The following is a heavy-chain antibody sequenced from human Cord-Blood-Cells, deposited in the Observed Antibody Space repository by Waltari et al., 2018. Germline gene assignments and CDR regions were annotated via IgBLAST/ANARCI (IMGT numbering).Heavy chain of an antibody. CDR2: IYYSGST. D-gene: IGHD4-17*01. CDR3: ASYGDYQTPLPYYFDY. Sequence: QLQLQESGPGLVKPSETLSLTCTVSGGSISSSRYYWGWIGQPPGRGLEWIGSIYYSGSTYYNPSLKSRVTISVDTSKNQFSLKLSSVTAADTAVYYCASYGDYQTPLPYYFDYWGQGTLVTVSS. J-gene: IGHJ4*02. V-gene: IGHV4-39*01. CDR1: GGSISSSRYY.